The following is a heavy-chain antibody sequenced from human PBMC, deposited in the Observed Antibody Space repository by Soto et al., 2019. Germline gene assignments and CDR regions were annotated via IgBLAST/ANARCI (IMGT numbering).Heavy chain of an antibody. CDR1: GYTFTSYG. D-gene: IGHD3-10*01. Sequence: QVQLVQSGAEVKKPGASVKVSCKASGYTFTSYGISWVRQAPGQGLEWMGWISAYNGNTNYAQKLQGRVTMTTDTSTSTAYMELRSLRSDDTAVYYCGGWFGELLTTYYYYGMDVWGQGTTVTVSS. CDR2: ISAYNGNT. CDR3: GGWFGELLTTYYYYGMDV. V-gene: IGHV1-18*01. J-gene: IGHJ6*02.